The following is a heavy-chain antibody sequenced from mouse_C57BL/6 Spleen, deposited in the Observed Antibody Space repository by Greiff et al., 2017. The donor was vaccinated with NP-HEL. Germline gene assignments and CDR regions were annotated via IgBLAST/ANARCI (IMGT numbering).Heavy chain of an antibody. Sequence: VQLQQSGPGLVKPSQSLSLTCSVTGYSITSGYYWNWIRQFPGNKLEWMGYISYDGSNNYNPSLKNRISITRDTSKNQFFLKLNSVTTEDTATYYCARWDYYGSRDFDYWGQGTTLTVSS. J-gene: IGHJ2*01. V-gene: IGHV3-6*01. CDR1: GYSITSGYY. CDR2: ISYDGSN. CDR3: ARWDYYGSRDFDY. D-gene: IGHD1-1*01.